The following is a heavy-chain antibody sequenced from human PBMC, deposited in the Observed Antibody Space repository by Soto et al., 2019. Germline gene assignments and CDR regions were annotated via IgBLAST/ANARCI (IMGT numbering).Heavy chain of an antibody. CDR1: GFTFSSYA. D-gene: IGHD2-21*02. Sequence: GGSLRLSCAASGFTFSSYAMSWVRQAPGKGLEWVSAISGSGGSTYYADSVKGRFTISRDNAKNTLFLQMNSLRDDDSAIYYCARLPKGSVVTGWGQGSLVTVSS. V-gene: IGHV3-23*01. J-gene: IGHJ4*01. CDR2: ISGSGGST. CDR3: ARLPKGSVVTG.